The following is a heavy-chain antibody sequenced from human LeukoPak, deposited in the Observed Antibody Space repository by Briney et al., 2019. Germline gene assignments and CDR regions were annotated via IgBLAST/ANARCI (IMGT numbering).Heavy chain of an antibody. Sequence: SETLSPTCAVYGGSFSGYYWSWIRQPPGKGLEWIGEINHSGSTNYNPSLKSRVTISVDTSKNQFSLKLSSVTAADTAVYYCARIGAVAGRDYWGQGTLVTVSS. V-gene: IGHV4-34*01. CDR1: GGSFSGYY. J-gene: IGHJ4*02. CDR3: ARIGAVAGRDY. D-gene: IGHD6-19*01. CDR2: INHSGST.